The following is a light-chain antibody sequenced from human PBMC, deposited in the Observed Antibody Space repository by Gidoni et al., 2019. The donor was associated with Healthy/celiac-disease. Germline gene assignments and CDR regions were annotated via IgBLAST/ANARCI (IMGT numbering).Light chain of an antibody. CDR2: EVS. Sequence: QPALTQPPSASGSPGQSVPISCTGTSSDVGGYNYVSWYQQHPGKAPKLMIYEVSKRPSGVPDRFSGSKSGNTASLTVSGLQAEDEADYYCSSYAGSNNLFGGGTKLTVL. CDR1: SSDVGGYNY. J-gene: IGLJ2*01. CDR3: SSYAGSNNL. V-gene: IGLV2-8*01.